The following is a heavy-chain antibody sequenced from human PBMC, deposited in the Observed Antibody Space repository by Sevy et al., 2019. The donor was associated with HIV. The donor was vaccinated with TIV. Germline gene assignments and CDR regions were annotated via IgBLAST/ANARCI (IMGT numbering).Heavy chain of an antibody. CDR3: ARNVGDYVFRYFDL. CDR2: VHNTGSA. D-gene: IGHD4-17*01. V-gene: IGHV4-61*02. CDR1: GGSISRGQFY. Sequence: SETLSLTCTVSGGSISRGQFYWSWIRQPAGQGLEWIGRVHNTGSATYNPSLRNRVAMSIDTSKNHFSLVLSAVTDADTAVYYCARNVGDYVFRYFDLWGRGTLVTVSS. J-gene: IGHJ2*01.